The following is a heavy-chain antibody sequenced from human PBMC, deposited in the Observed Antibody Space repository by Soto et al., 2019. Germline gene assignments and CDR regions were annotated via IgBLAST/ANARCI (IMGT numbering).Heavy chain of an antibody. Sequence: QVQLVDSGGAVVQPGRSLRVSCAASGFTFSIYGMYWVRHAPGKGLEWVAAISSDGSSKYYADSVKGRFTISRDNSKNTLYLQMNSLRTEDTAVYYCAKGSYSGRYTDFDYWGQGTLVTVSS. V-gene: IGHV3-30*18. D-gene: IGHD1-26*01. CDR1: GFTFSIYG. CDR2: ISSDGSSK. CDR3: AKGSYSGRYTDFDY. J-gene: IGHJ4*02.